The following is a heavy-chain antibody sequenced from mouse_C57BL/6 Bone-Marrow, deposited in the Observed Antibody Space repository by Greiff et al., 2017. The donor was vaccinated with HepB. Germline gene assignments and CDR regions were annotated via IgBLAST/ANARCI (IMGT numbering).Heavy chain of an antibody. Sequence: VQLKESGPGLVKPSQSLSLTCSVTGYSITSGYYWNWIRQFPGNKLEWMGYISYDGSNNYNPSLKNRIPITRDTSKNQFFLKLNSVTTEDTATYYCARGGTYSWYFDVWGTGTTVTVSS. V-gene: IGHV3-6*01. CDR2: ISYDGSN. CDR1: GYSITSGYY. J-gene: IGHJ1*03. CDR3: ARGGTYSWYFDV. D-gene: IGHD1-1*01.